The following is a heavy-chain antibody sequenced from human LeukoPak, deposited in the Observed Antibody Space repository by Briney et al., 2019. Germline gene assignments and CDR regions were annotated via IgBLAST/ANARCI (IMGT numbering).Heavy chain of an antibody. CDR3: ASPLWSTNYYDSSGHTLGAFDI. CDR1: GYTFTSYG. V-gene: IGHV1-18*01. CDR2: ISGYNDNT. D-gene: IGHD3-22*01. J-gene: IGHJ3*02. Sequence: ASVTVSCKASGYTFTSYGISWVRQAPGQGLEWMGWISGYNDNTNYAQKFQGRVTMTTDTSTTTAYMELRGLRSDDTAVYYCASPLWSTNYYDSSGHTLGAFDIWGQGTMVTVSS.